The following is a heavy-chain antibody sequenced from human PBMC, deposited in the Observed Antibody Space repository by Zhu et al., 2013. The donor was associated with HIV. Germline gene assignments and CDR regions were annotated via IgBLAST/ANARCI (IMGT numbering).Heavy chain of an antibody. CDR3: AYGSSWPHTPYYYYGMDV. D-gene: IGHD6-13*01. J-gene: IGHJ6*02. Sequence: VQLVQSGAEVKKPGASVKVSCKASGYTFTSYAMHWVRQAPGQRLEWMGWINAGNGNTKYSQKFQGRVTITRDTSASTAYMELSSLRSEDTAVYYCAYGSSWPHTPYYYYGMDVWGQGTTVTVSS. CDR1: GYTFTSYA. V-gene: IGHV1-3*01. CDR2: INAGNGNT.